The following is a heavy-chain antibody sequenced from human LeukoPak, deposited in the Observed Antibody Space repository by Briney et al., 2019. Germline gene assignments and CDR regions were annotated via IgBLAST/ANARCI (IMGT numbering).Heavy chain of an antibody. Sequence: GGSLRLSCAASGFTFSSYAMHWVRQAPGKGLEWVAVISYDGSNKYYADSVKGRFTISRDNSKNTLYLQMNSLRAEDTAVYYCAKAGDFGGQGTLVTVSS. CDR2: ISYDGSNK. CDR1: GFTFSSYA. CDR3: AKAGDF. D-gene: IGHD3-3*01. J-gene: IGHJ4*02. V-gene: IGHV3-30-3*01.